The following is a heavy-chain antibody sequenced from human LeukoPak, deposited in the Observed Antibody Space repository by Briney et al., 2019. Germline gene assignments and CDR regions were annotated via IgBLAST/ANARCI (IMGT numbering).Heavy chain of an antibody. Sequence: PGGSLRLSCAASGLTFSSYGMGWVRQAPAKGLEWVSTIDGRGVSTHYADSVKGRLTISRDNSRNTLYLQMDSLRDEDTAVYYCARDQGTSTTAPKRKGRFDPWGQGTLVTDSS. J-gene: IGHJ5*02. V-gene: IGHV3-23*01. CDR1: GLTFSSYG. CDR3: ARDQGTSTTAPKRKGRFDP. CDR2: IDGRGVST. D-gene: IGHD1-1*01.